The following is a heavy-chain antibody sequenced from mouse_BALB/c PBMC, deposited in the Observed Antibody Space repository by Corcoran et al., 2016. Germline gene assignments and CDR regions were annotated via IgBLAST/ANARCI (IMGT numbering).Heavy chain of an antibody. D-gene: IGHD1-1*02. J-gene: IGHJ2*01. CDR1: GFSLSTSGMG. V-gene: IGHV8-8*01. Sequence: QVTLKESGPGILQPSQTLSLTCSFSGFSLSTSGMGVGWIRQPSGKGLEWLAHIWWDDDKYYNTALKSGLTISKDTSKNQVFLKIASVDTADTATYYCARMWYYFDYWGQGTTLTVSS. CDR2: IWWDDDK. CDR3: ARMWYYFDY.